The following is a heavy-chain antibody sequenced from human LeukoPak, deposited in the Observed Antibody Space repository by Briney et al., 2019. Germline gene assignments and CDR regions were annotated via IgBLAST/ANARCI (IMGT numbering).Heavy chain of an antibody. V-gene: IGHV3-64D*06. CDR2: ISANGGRT. CDR1: GFIISNYA. J-gene: IGHJ4*02. Sequence: GGSLRLSCSASGFIISNYAMHWVRQAPGEGLEYVSAISANGGRTYYADSVKGRFTISRDNSKNTLYLQMSSLRAEDTTIYHCVKDLYKGDSSSWYYFHYWGQGTLVTVSS. CDR3: VKDLYKGDSSSWYYFHY. D-gene: IGHD6-13*01.